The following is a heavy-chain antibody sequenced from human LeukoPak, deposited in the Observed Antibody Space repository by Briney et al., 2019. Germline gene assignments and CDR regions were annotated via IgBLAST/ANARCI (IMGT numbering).Heavy chain of an antibody. CDR3: ARGRYCNGGSCYFDF. CDR1: GFTFSTYW. J-gene: IGHJ4*02. D-gene: IGHD2-15*01. CDR2: IKQDGSET. Sequence: GSLRLSCVISGFTFSTYWMTWVRQAPGKGLEWVANIKQDGSETYYVDSVKGRFTISRDNAKNSLYLQMNSLRAEDTAVYYCARGRYCNGGSCYFDFWGQGTLVTVSS. V-gene: IGHV3-7*02.